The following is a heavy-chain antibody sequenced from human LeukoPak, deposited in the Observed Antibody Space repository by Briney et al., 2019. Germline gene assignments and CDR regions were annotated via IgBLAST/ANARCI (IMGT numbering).Heavy chain of an antibody. Sequence: SETLTLTCTVSGGSLSSYYWSWLRQPPGKGLEWIGYIYYSGSTNYNPSLKSRVTISVDTSKDQFSLKLSSVTAADTAVYYCARHPDYYMDVWGKGPTVTVSS. J-gene: IGHJ6*03. CDR3: ARHPDYYMDV. V-gene: IGHV4-59*08. CDR1: GGSLSSYY. CDR2: IYYSGST.